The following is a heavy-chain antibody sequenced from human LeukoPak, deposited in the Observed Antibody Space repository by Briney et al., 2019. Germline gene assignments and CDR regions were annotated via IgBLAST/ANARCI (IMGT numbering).Heavy chain of an antibody. J-gene: IGHJ4*02. D-gene: IGHD3-10*01. CDR3: ARTRYYYNSRSYGAPYYFDY. CDR1: GGSISSNSYY. V-gene: IGHV4-39*01. Sequence: SETLSLTCAVSGGSISSNSYYWGWLRQPPGKGLEWGGSIYYSGSTYYNPSLKSRVTISVDTYKNQFSLKLSSVTAADTAVYYCARTRYYYNSRSYGAPYYFDYWGQGTLVTVSS. CDR2: IYYSGST.